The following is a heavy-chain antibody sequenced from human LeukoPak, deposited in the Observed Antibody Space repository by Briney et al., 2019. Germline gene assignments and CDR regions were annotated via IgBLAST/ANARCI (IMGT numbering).Heavy chain of an antibody. V-gene: IGHV3-7*01. J-gene: IGHJ6*02. CDR2: IKQDGSET. Sequence: GGSLRLSCAASEFNFSSYWMIWVRQAPGKGLEWVANIKQDGSETYYVDSVKGRFTISRDNAKNSLYLQMNSLRAEDTAVYFSTRDGMEVWGQGTTVIVSS. CDR3: TRDGMEV. CDR1: EFNFSSYW.